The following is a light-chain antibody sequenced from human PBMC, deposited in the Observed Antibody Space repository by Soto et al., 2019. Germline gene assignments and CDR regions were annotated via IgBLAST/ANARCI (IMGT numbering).Light chain of an antibody. CDR2: GAS. CDR1: QSVSSNY. J-gene: IGKJ1*01. Sequence: PGERATLSCRASQSVSSNYLAGYRQKPGQAPRLLICGASTRATGIPDRFSGSGSGTDFTLTISRLEPEDFAVYYCHQYHSSPTWTFGQGTKVEIK. CDR3: HQYHSSPTWT. V-gene: IGKV3-20*01.